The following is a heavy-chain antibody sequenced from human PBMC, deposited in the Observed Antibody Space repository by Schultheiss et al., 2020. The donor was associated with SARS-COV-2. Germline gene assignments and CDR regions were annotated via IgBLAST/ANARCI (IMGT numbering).Heavy chain of an antibody. CDR3: ARVRVAVAGRYWYFDL. CDR2: IKQDGSEK. J-gene: IGHJ2*01. V-gene: IGHV3-7*01. D-gene: IGHD6-19*01. CDR1: GFTFSSYA. Sequence: GGSLRLSCSASGFTFSSYAMHWVRQAPGKGLEWVANIKQDGSEKYYVDSVKGRFTISRDNAKNSLYLQMNSLRAEDTAVYYCARVRVAVAGRYWYFDLWGRGTLVTVSS.